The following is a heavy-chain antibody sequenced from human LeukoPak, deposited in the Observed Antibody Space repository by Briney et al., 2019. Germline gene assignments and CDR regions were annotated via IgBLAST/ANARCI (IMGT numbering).Heavy chain of an antibody. J-gene: IGHJ3*02. V-gene: IGHV4-30-2*01. Sequence: PSQTLSLTCAVSGVSINYAGYYWAWIRQPPGKGLEWIGYIHHSGTADYNPSLSSRVSFSTDRPKNQFSLKLSSVTAADTAVYYCARDSGPEAFDIWGQGTMVTVSS. CDR1: GVSINYAGYY. CDR2: IHHSGTA. CDR3: ARDSGPEAFDI.